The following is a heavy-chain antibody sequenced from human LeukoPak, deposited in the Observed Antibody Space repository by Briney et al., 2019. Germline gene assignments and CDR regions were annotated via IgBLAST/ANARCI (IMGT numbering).Heavy chain of an antibody. CDR2: IRASGGDT. D-gene: IGHD3-10*01. CDR1: GFTFSSYP. CDR3: ARAPHGSGSYGWFDP. Sequence: GGSLRLSCAASGFTFSSYPMSWVRQAPGKGLEWVSAIRASGGDTYYADSVKGRFTISRDNSKNTLYLQMNSLRAEDTAVYYCARAPHGSGSYGWFDPWGQGTLVTVSS. J-gene: IGHJ5*02. V-gene: IGHV3-23*01.